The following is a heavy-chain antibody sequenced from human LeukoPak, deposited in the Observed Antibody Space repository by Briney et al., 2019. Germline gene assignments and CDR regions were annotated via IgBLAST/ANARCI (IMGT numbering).Heavy chain of an antibody. D-gene: IGHD1-26*01. V-gene: IGHV1-2*02. CDR1: GYTFTDYY. CDR3: ARVGANYGEFDP. J-gene: IGHJ5*02. Sequence: ASVKVPCKASGYTFTDYYMHWVRQAPGQGLEWMGWINPNSGGTNYAQKFQGRVTMTRDTSISTAYMELSRLRSDDTAVYYCARVGANYGEFDPWGQGTLVTVSS. CDR2: INPNSGGT.